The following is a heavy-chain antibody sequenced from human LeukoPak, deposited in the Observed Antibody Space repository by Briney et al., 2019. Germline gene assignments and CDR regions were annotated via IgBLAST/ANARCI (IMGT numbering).Heavy chain of an antibody. D-gene: IGHD3-16*01. V-gene: IGHV3-74*01. CDR2: ISTYGSTT. J-gene: IGHJ3*02. CDR1: GFTFSSSW. CDR3: ASRVMAVNGFDI. Sequence: GGSLRLSCAASGFTFSSSWMHWVRQAPGKGLEWVSRISTYGSTTTYADSVKGRFTISRDNADNTLYLQMNSLRAEDTAVYYCASRVMAVNGFDIWGQGTMVTVSS.